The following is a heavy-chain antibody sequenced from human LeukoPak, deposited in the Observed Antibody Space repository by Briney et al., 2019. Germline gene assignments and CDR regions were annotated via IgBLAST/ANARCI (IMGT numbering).Heavy chain of an antibody. CDR2: ISSSSSYI. CDR3: ARDTRYDYVWGSYPPLDY. V-gene: IGHV3-21*01. CDR1: GFTFSSYS. J-gene: IGHJ4*02. Sequence: PGGSLRLSCAASGFTFSSYSMNWVRQAPGKGLEWVSSISSSSSYIYYADSVKGRFTISRDNAKNSLYLQMNSLRAEDTAVYYCARDTRYDYVWGSYPPLDYWGQGPLVTVPS. D-gene: IGHD3-16*02.